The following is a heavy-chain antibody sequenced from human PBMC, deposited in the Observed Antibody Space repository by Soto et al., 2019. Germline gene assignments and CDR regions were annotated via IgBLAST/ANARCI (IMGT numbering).Heavy chain of an antibody. CDR2: LYYRGST. V-gene: IGHV4-39*01. D-gene: IGHD1-26*01. CDR1: GGSISSSSYY. Sequence: SETLSLTCTVSGGSISSSSYYWGWIRQPPGKGLEWIGTLYYRGSTYYNPSLKSRVTISVDTSKNQFSLKLSSVTAADTAVYYCARHEGDAYTYGGVNYWGQGTLVTVSS. J-gene: IGHJ4*02. CDR3: ARHEGDAYTYGGVNY.